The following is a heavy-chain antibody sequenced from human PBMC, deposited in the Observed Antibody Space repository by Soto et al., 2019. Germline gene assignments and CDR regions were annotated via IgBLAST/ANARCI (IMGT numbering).Heavy chain of an antibody. Sequence: EVQLSESGGGLVQPGGSLRLSCAASGFTFSNYAMGWVRQTPGKGLEWVSAIDGTGDPTYYAGSVKGRFTISRDTSKITLYLQMNRLRAEDTAIYSCARRQGERSGPFDYWGQGILVTVSS. CDR2: IDGTGDPT. CDR3: ARRQGERSGPFDY. CDR1: GFTFSNYA. V-gene: IGHV3-23*01. D-gene: IGHD1-1*01. J-gene: IGHJ4*02.